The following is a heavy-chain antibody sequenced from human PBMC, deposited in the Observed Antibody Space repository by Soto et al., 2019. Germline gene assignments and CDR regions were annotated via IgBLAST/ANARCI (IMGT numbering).Heavy chain of an antibody. Sequence: PGGSLRLSCAASGFTFSSYAMTSVRQAPGKGLEWVSAISGSGGSTYYADSVKGRFTISRDNSENTLYLQMNSLRAEDTAVYYCAKGPFYDILTGYWVYYYGMDVWGQGTTVTVSS. J-gene: IGHJ6*02. CDR2: ISGSGGST. D-gene: IGHD3-9*01. V-gene: IGHV3-23*01. CDR1: GFTFSSYA. CDR3: AKGPFYDILTGYWVYYYGMDV.